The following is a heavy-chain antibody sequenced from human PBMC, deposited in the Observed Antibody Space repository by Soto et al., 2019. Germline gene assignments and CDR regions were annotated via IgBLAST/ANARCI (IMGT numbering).Heavy chain of an antibody. CDR1: GFTFSSYW. CDR2: INSDGSST. D-gene: IGHD7-27*01. J-gene: IGHJ3*02. V-gene: IGHV3-74*01. Sequence: GGSLRLSCAASGFTFSSYWMHWVRQAPGKGLVWVSRINSDGSSTSYADSVKGRFTISRDNAKNTLYLQMNSLRAEDTAVYYCARFYLNWGFDAFDIWGQGTMVTVSS. CDR3: ARFYLNWGFDAFDI.